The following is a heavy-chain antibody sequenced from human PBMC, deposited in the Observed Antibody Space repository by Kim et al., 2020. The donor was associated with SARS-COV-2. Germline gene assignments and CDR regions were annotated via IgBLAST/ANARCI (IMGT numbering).Heavy chain of an antibody. Sequence: SETLSLTCAVYGGSFSGYYWSWIRQPPGKGLEWIGEINHSGSTNYNPSLKSRVTISVDTSKNQFSLKLSSVTAADTAVYYCARGRCSGGSCYSRGGRNPTNDYWGQGTLVTVSS. CDR3: ARGRCSGGSCYSRGGRNPTNDY. V-gene: IGHV4-34*01. CDR1: GGSFSGYY. D-gene: IGHD2-15*01. J-gene: IGHJ4*02. CDR2: INHSGST.